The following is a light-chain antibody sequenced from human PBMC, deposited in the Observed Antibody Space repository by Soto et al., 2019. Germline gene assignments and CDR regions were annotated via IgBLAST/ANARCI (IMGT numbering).Light chain of an antibody. CDR3: QQYNNWPRT. CDR1: ESVSSN. J-gene: IGKJ1*01. CDR2: GAS. V-gene: IGKV3-15*01. Sequence: EIVMTQSPATLSVSPGERATRSCRARESVSSNLAWYQQKPGQAPRLLIYGASTRATGVPARCSGSGSGTEFTLTISSLQSEDFAVYYCQQYNNWPRTFGQGTKVDIK.